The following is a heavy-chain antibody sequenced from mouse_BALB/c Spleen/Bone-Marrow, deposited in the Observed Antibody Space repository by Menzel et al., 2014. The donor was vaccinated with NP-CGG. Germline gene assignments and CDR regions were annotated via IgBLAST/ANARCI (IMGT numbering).Heavy chain of an antibody. D-gene: IGHD2-3*01. CDR1: GFTFSSFG. CDR3: ARWDGHYKAMDY. V-gene: IGHV5-17*02. CDR2: ISSGSSTI. J-gene: IGHJ4*01. Sequence: EVMLVESGGGLVQPGGSRKLSCAASGFTFSSFGMHWVRQAPEKGLEWVAYISSGSSTIYYADTVKGRFTISRDNPKNTLFLQMTSLRSEDTAMYYCARWDGHYKAMDYWGQGTSVTVSS.